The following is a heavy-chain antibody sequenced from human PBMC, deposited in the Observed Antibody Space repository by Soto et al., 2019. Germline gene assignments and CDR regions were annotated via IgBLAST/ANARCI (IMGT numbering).Heavy chain of an antibody. J-gene: IGHJ6*02. CDR3: ARDESTVVTPHYYYGMDV. CDR2: ISSSSSYI. Sequence: LRLSCAASGFTFRSYSMNWVRQAPGKGLEWVSSISSSSSYIYYADSVKGRFTISRDNAKNSLYLQMNSLRAEDTAVYYCARDESTVVTPHYYYGMDVWGQGTTVTVSS. CDR1: GFTFRSYS. V-gene: IGHV3-21*01. D-gene: IGHD2-21*02.